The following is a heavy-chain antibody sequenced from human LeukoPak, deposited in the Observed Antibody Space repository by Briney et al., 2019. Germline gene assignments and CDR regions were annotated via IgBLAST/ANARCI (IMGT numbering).Heavy chain of an antibody. Sequence: GGSLRLSCAASGFTFSSYSMNWVRQAPGKGLEWVSYISSSSSTIYYADSVKGRFTISRDNAKNSLYLQMNSLRAEDTAVYYCARVTVTKSLDYWGQGTLVTVSS. D-gene: IGHD4-17*01. CDR2: ISSSSSTI. J-gene: IGHJ4*02. CDR3: ARVTVTKSLDY. CDR1: GFTFSSYS. V-gene: IGHV3-48*01.